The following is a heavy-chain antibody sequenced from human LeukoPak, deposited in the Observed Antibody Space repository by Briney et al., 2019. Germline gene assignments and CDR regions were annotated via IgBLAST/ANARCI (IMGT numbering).Heavy chain of an antibody. J-gene: IGHJ4*02. Sequence: PGGSLRLSCAASGFTFSSYAMSWVRQAPGKGLEWVSAISGSGGSTYYADSVKGRFTISRDNSKNTLYLQMNSLRAEDTAVYYCAKQKRHDSSGYLYYWGQGTLVTVSS. CDR3: AKQKRHDSSGYLYY. V-gene: IGHV3-23*01. CDR2: ISGSGGST. D-gene: IGHD3-22*01. CDR1: GFTFSSYA.